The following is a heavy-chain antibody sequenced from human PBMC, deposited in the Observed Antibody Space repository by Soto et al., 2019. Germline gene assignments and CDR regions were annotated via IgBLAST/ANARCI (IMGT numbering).Heavy chain of an antibody. CDR1: GGSISSGGYY. J-gene: IGHJ5*02. V-gene: IGHV4-31*03. CDR3: ARDNVDIVATRFRGSWFDP. D-gene: IGHD5-12*01. Sequence: PSETLSLTCTVSGGSISSGGYYWSWILQHPGKGLEWIGYIHYSGSTYYNPSLKSRVTISVDTSKNQFSLKLSSVTAADTAVYYCARDNVDIVATRFRGSWFDPWGQGTLVTVSS. CDR2: IHYSGST.